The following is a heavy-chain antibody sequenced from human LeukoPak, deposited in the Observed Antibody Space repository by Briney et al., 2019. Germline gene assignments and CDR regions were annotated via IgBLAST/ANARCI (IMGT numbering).Heavy chain of an antibody. Sequence: SVKVSCKASGGTFSGYAISWVRQAPGQGLEWMGGIIPIFGTANYAQKFQGRVTITTDESTSTAYMELSSLRSEDTAVYYCARVQDTVTHVRGRTNNWFDPWGQGTLVTVSS. V-gene: IGHV1-69*05. J-gene: IGHJ5*02. CDR3: ARVQDTVTHVRGRTNNWFDP. CDR2: IIPIFGTA. CDR1: GGTFSGYA. D-gene: IGHD4-17*01.